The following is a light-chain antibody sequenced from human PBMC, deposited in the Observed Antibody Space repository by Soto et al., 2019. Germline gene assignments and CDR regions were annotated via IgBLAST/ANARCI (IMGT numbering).Light chain of an antibody. V-gene: IGKV3-15*01. Sequence: EIVMKQSPATLSVSPGERATLSCRARHNVSSSLAWYQQKPGQAPSLLIYDAATRATGIPARFSGSGSGTEYTLTISSLQSEDFAVYYCQQYNNWPPKTFGQGTKVDIK. CDR2: DAA. J-gene: IGKJ1*01. CDR1: HNVSSS. CDR3: QQYNNWPPKT.